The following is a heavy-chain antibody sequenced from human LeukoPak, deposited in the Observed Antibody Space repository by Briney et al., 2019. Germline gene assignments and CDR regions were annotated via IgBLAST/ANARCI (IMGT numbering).Heavy chain of an antibody. CDR1: GFTFSSYE. J-gene: IGHJ4*02. V-gene: IGHV3-48*03. Sequence: PGGPLRLSCAASGFTFSSYEMNWVRQAPGKGLEWVSYISSSGSTIYYADSVKGRFTISRDNAKNSLYLQMNSLRAEDTAVYYCARPATARAAATFDYWGQGTLVTVSS. CDR2: ISSSGSTI. D-gene: IGHD1-26*01. CDR3: ARPATARAAATFDY.